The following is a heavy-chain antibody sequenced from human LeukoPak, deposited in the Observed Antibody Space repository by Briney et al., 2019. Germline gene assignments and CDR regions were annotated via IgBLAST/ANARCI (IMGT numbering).Heavy chain of an antibody. CDR2: INHSGST. CDR3: AREGIAAAGTRWGHYFDY. D-gene: IGHD6-13*01. Sequence: SETLSLTCTVSGGSINSYYWSWIRQPPGKGLEWIGEINHSGSTNYNPSLKSRVTISVDTSKNQFSLKLSSVTAADTAVYYCAREGIAAAGTRWGHYFDYWGQGTLVTVSS. CDR1: GGSINSYY. J-gene: IGHJ4*02. V-gene: IGHV4-34*01.